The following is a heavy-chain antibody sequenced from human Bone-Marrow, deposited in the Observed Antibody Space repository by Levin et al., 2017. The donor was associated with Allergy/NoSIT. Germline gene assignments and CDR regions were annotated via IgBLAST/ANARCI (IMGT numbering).Heavy chain of an antibody. V-gene: IGHV1-18*01. CDR3: ANSSGWLKWYYFDY. CDR1: GHTSKTYG. Sequence: EASVKVSCKASGHTSKTYGITWVRQAPGQGLEWMGWISADNGNTNFAQRLQGRLTMTTDTPSNTAYMELRSLTSDDTAVYYCANSSGWLKWYYFDYWGQGTLVTVSS. J-gene: IGHJ4*02. CDR2: ISADNGNT. D-gene: IGHD6-19*01.